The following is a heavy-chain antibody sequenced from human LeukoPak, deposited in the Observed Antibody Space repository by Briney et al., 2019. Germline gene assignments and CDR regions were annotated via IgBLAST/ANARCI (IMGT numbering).Heavy chain of an antibody. Sequence: GASVKVSCKASGYTFNSYDISWVRLAPGQGLEWMGWISAYNGNTNYAQKLQGRVSMTTDTSTSKAYMDLRSLRSDDTAVYYCARGEGYYYSVDVWGQGTTVTVSS. CDR2: ISAYNGNT. V-gene: IGHV1-18*01. CDR1: GYTFNSYD. CDR3: ARGEGYYYSVDV. J-gene: IGHJ6*02.